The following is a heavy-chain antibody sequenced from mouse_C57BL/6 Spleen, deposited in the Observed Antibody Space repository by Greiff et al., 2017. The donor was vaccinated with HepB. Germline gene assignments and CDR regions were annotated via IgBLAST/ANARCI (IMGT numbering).Heavy chain of an antibody. CDR3: ARRYGSSSWYFDV. J-gene: IGHJ1*03. CDR1: GYTFTDYY. Sequence: VQLKQSGPVLVKPGASVKMSCKASGYTFTDYYMNWVKQSHGKSLEWIGVINPYNGGTSYNQKFKGKATLTVDKSSSTAYMELNSLTSEDSAVYYCARRYGSSSWYFDVWGTGTTVTVSS. D-gene: IGHD1-1*01. V-gene: IGHV1-19*01. CDR2: INPYNGGT.